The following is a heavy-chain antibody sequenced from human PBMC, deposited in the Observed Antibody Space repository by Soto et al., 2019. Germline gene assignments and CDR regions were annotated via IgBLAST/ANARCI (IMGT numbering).Heavy chain of an antibody. CDR3: AKRLSGLRFLEWLLYTFDY. CDR1: GFTFSSYA. D-gene: IGHD3-3*01. Sequence: GESLKISCAASGFTFSSYAMSWVRQAPGKGLEWVSAISGSGGSTYYADSVKGRFTISRDNSKNTLYLQMNSLRAEDMAVYYCAKRLSGLRFLEWLLYTFDYWGQGTLVTVSS. V-gene: IGHV3-23*01. J-gene: IGHJ4*02. CDR2: ISGSGGST.